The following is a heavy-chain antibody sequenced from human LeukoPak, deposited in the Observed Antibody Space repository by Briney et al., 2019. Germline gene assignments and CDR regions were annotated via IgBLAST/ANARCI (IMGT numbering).Heavy chain of an antibody. Sequence: VAAAKVSCKPSLYTLTSYVISWVRPAPGQGVEWMGWISAYNGNTNYAQNPQGTGTMTTDTSTSKAYMDLRRLTSDDTAVDYCSRAPRIVVPAAPFDYWGQGTLVTVSS. J-gene: IGHJ4*02. CDR2: ISAYNGNT. CDR3: SRAPRIVVPAAPFDY. V-gene: IGHV1-18*01. CDR1: LYTLTSYV. D-gene: IGHD2-2*01.